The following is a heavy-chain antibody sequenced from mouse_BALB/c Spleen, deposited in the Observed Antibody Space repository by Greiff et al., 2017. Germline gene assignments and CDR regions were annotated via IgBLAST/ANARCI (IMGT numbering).Heavy chain of an antibody. CDR1: GYTFTSYT. CDR3: ARKQKPNWDNFDY. Sequence: QVQLKQSAAELARPGASVKMSCKASGYTFTSYTMHWVKQRPGQGLEWIGYINPSSGYTEYNQKFKDKTTLTADKSSSTADMQLSSLTSEDSAVYYCARKQKPNWDNFDYWGQGTTLTVSS. D-gene: IGHD4-1*01. J-gene: IGHJ2*01. V-gene: IGHV1-4*02. CDR2: INPSSGYT.